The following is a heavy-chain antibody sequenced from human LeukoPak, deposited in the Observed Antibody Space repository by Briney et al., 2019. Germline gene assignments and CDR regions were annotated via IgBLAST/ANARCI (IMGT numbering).Heavy chain of an antibody. CDR3: ARNKYYYGSGNYGVPNWFDP. J-gene: IGHJ5*02. Sequence: PSETLSLTCTVSGGSTNSNSYYWGWIRQPPGKGLEWIGSIYYSGSTYYNPSLKSRVTISVDTSKNQFSLKLSSVTAADTAVYYCARNKYYYGSGNYGVPNWFDPWGQGTLVTVSS. V-gene: IGHV4-39*01. CDR1: GGSTNSNSYY. CDR2: IYYSGST. D-gene: IGHD3-10*01.